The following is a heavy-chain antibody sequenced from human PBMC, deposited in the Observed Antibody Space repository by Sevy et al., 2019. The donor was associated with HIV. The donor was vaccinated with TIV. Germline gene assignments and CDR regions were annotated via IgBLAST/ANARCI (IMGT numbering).Heavy chain of an antibody. CDR2: IYPGDSDT. Sequence: GESLKISCKGSGYSFTSYWIGWVRQMPGKGLEWMGIIYPGDSDTRYSPSFQDQLTISADKSISTAYLQWSSLKASDTAMYYCARHGITGTTNYYYGMDVWGQGTTVTVSS. CDR3: ARHGITGTTNYYYGMDV. V-gene: IGHV5-51*01. CDR1: GYSFTSYW. D-gene: IGHD1-7*01. J-gene: IGHJ6*02.